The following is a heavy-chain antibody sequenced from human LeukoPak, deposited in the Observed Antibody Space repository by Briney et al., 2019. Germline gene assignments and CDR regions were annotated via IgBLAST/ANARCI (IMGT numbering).Heavy chain of an antibody. J-gene: IGHJ6*03. CDR3: ARVGIAAANNGIDYHYYMDV. CDR1: GGSIRNYY. V-gene: IGHV4-59*01. CDR2: IYNSGST. D-gene: IGHD6-13*01. Sequence: SETLSLTCTVSGGSIRNYYWSWIRQPPGKGLEWIGYIYNSGSTTYNPSLKRRVTISVDTSKNQFSLKVSSVTATDTAVYYCARVGIAAANNGIDYHYYMDVWGKGTTVTVSS.